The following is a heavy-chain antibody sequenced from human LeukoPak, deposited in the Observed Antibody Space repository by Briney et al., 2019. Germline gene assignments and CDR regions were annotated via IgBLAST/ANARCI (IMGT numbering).Heavy chain of an antibody. CDR2: INHSGST. CDR3: ARGGSRRRVRGGQKLCWFDP. J-gene: IGHJ5*02. CDR1: GGSISSYY. V-gene: IGHV4-34*01. Sequence: PSETLSLTCTVSGGSISSYYWSWIRQPPGKGLEWIGEINHSGSTNYNPSLKSRVTISVDTSKNQFSLKLSSVTAADTAVSYCARGGSRRRVRGGQKLCWFDPWGQGTLVTVSS. D-gene: IGHD3-10*01.